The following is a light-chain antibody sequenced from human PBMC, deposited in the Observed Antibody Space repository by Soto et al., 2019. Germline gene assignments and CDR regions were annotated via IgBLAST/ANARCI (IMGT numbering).Light chain of an antibody. CDR2: EVS. Sequence: QSVLTQPASVSGTPGQSITISCTGSSSDVGIYDFVSWYQHHPDRAPKLIVSEVSHRPTGVSNRFSGSKSGNTASLTTSGLQSEDETDDYCLSYTSDNVRYVFGTGTKVTV. V-gene: IGLV2-14*01. CDR1: SSDVGIYDF. J-gene: IGLJ1*01. CDR3: LSYTSDNVRYV.